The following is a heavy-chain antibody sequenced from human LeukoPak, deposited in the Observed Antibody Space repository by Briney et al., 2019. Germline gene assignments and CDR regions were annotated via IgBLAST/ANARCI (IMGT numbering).Heavy chain of an antibody. V-gene: IGHV3-23*01. CDR2: ISGGSNNI. J-gene: IGHJ2*01. D-gene: IGHD3-3*01. CDR3: AKDQGTAIFGMIIPDWYFDL. Sequence: PGRSLRLSCAASGFTFSSYGMHWVRQAPGKGLEWVSSISGGSNNINYAGSVKGRFTTSRDNSQNTLYLQMNSLRADDTAVYYCAKDQGTAIFGMIIPDWYFDLWGRGTLVTVS. CDR1: GFTFSSYG.